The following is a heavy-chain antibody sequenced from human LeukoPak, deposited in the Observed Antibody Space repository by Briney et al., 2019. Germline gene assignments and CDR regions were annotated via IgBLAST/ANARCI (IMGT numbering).Heavy chain of an antibody. Sequence: GGSLRLSCAASGFTFSSYAMSWVRQAPGKGLEWVSAVSGSGGDTYYADSVKGRFTVSRDNAKNSLYLQMNSLRAEDTAVYYCARGGEIAVALHYWGQGTLVTVSS. CDR1: GFTFSSYA. V-gene: IGHV3-23*01. J-gene: IGHJ4*02. D-gene: IGHD6-19*01. CDR2: VSGSGGDT. CDR3: ARGGEIAVALHY.